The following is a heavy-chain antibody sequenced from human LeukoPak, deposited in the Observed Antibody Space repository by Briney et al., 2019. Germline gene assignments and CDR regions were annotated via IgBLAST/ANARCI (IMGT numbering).Heavy chain of an antibody. V-gene: IGHV3-9*01. CDR2: ISWNSGSI. CDR1: GFTFDDYA. CDR3: AKDISAGVSAAGDY. D-gene: IGHD6-13*01. J-gene: IGHJ4*02. Sequence: GGSLRLSCAASGFTFDDYAMHWVRQAPGKGLEWVSGISWNSGSIGYADSVKGRFTISRDNAKNSLYLRMNSLRAEDTALYYCAKDISAGVSAAGDYWGQGTLVTVSS.